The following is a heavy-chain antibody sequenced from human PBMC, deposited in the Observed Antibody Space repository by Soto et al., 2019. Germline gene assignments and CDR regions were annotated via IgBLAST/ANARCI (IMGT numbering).Heavy chain of an antibody. V-gene: IGHV3-23*01. CDR3: ARRSYCSSTSCDKFFDN. CDR1: GFFFSNYG. Sequence: SGAASGFFFSNYGMSWVRQAPGKGLEWVSAISESGGSTYYAGSVKGRFTLSRDNSKDTLYLQLNSLRPEDTAVYYCARRSYCSSTSCDKFFDNWGQGTLVTVSS. D-gene: IGHD2-2*02. CDR2: ISESGGST. J-gene: IGHJ4*02.